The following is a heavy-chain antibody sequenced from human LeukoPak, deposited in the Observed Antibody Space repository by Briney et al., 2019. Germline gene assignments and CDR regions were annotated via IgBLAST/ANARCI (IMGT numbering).Heavy chain of an antibody. J-gene: IGHJ6*03. CDR2: ISGSGGST. CDR3: AKDREDGSGSYYIGPPYYYMDV. V-gene: IGHV3-23*01. CDR1: GFAFSSYA. Sequence: GGSLRLSCAASGFAFSSYAMSWVRQAPGKGLEWVSAISGSGGSTYYADSVKGRFTISRDNSKNTLYLQMNSLRAEDTAVYYCAKDREDGSGSYYIGPPYYYMDVWGKGTTVTASS. D-gene: IGHD3-10*01.